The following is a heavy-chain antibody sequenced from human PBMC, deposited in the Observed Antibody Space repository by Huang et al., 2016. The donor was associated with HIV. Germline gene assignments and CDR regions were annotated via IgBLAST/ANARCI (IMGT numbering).Heavy chain of an antibody. J-gene: IGHJ3*02. CDR3: ARWAGYPPAFDI. Sequence: EVQLVESGGGLVQPGGSLRLSCAASGFTFSSYWMSWVRQARGKGLGWVANKKQEGSGKYYVESVKGRFTISRDNATNSLYLQMNSLRAEDTAVYYCARWAGYPPAFDIWGQGTMVTVSS. D-gene: IGHD2-15*01. V-gene: IGHV3-7*01. CDR1: GFTFSSYW. CDR2: KKQEGSGK.